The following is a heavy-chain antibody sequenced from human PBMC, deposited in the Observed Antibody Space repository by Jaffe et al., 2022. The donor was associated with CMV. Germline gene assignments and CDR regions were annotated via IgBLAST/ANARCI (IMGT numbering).Heavy chain of an antibody. V-gene: IGHV1-18*01. J-gene: IGHJ6*02. CDR2: ISAFNGNT. D-gene: IGHD3-3*01. CDR1: GYSFTTYG. Sequence: QVQLAQSGPEVKKPGASVKVSCKTSGYSFTTYGISWVRQAPGQGLEWMGWISAFNGNTYYAQKFQGRVTMTTETPTNTSYMDLWSLSSDDTAVYYCARDGRYSDGRNSPRKIYYDAMDVWGQGTTVTVSS. CDR3: ARDGRYSDGRNSPRKIYYDAMDV.